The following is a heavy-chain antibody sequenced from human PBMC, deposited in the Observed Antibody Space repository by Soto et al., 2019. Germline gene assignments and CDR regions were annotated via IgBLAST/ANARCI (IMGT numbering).Heavy chain of an antibody. CDR1: VDSVSSNTDS. J-gene: IGHJ4*02. Sequence: LSQPLSLTCAISVDSVSSNTDSWNWIRQSPSRGLEWLGRTYFRSKWYNDYAVSVKSRIIIXPDTSNNXFSLQLNSVTPEDTAVYYCSNAEVEYWGPGTLVTVSS. CDR2: TYFRSKWYN. CDR3: SNAEVEY. D-gene: IGHD7-27*01. V-gene: IGHV6-1*01.